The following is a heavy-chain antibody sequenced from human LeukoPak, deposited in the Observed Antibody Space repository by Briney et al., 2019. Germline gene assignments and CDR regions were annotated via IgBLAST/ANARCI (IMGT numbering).Heavy chain of an antibody. V-gene: IGHV3-23*01. CDR3: AKEKLGNNYYGMDV. CDR1: GFTFSSYA. D-gene: IGHD7-27*01. Sequence: GGSLRLSCAASGFTFSSYAMTWVRQAPGKGLEWVSAFSGSGGSTYYADSVKGRFTISRDNSTNTLSLQMNSLRAEDTAVYFCAKEKLGNNYYGMDVWGQGTTVTVSS. CDR2: FSGSGGST. J-gene: IGHJ6*02.